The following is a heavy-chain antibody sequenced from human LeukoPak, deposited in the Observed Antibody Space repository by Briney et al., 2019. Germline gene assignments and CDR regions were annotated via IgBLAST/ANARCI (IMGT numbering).Heavy chain of an antibody. J-gene: IGHJ2*01. Sequence: PGGSLRLSCAASGSTFSSYNINWVRQAPGKGLEWVSYISSGSGTIYYADSVKGRFTISRDNAKNSLFLQMNSLRAEDTAVYYCAALRGLQNWYLDLWGRGTLVTVSS. V-gene: IGHV3-48*01. CDR2: ISSGSGTI. CDR1: GSTFSSYN. D-gene: IGHD4-17*01. CDR3: AALRGLQNWYLDL.